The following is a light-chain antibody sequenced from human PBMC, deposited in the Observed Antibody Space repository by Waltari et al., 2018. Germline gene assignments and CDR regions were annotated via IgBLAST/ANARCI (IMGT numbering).Light chain of an antibody. Sequence: QSALTQPPSVSGSPGQSVTISCTGTSSDVGGYNRVSWFQQAPGTAPKRFMFEGGNRPSVVPDRFSGSKSGNTASMTISGLQAEDEADYYCSSYTTSRTLVFGGGTKLTVL. V-gene: IGLV2-18*02. CDR3: SSYTTSRTLV. CDR1: SSDVGGYNR. CDR2: EGG. J-gene: IGLJ3*02.